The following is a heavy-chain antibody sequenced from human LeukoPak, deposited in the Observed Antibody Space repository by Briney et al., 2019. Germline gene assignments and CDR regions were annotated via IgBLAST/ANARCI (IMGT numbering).Heavy chain of an antibody. CDR1: GGSFSGYY. CDR3: ARGGDIVATNGEFDY. J-gene: IGHJ4*02. Sequence: SETLSLTCAVYGGSFSGYYWSWIRQPPGKGLEWIGEINHSGSTNYNPSLKSRVTVSVDTSKNQFSLKLSSVTAADTAVYYCARGGDIVATNGEFDYWGQGTLVTVSS. D-gene: IGHD5-12*01. V-gene: IGHV4-34*01. CDR2: INHSGST.